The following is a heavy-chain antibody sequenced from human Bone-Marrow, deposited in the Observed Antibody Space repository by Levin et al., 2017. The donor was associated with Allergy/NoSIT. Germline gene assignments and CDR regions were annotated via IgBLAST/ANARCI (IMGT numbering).Heavy chain of an antibody. CDR3: AKVPGIAVAGTPDY. CDR1: GFTFDDYA. Sequence: SCAASGFTFDDYAMHWVRQAPGKGLEWVSGISWNSGSIGYADSVKGRFTISRDNAKNSLYLQMNSLRAEDTALYYCAKVPGIAVAGTPDYWGQGTLVTVSS. CDR2: ISWNSGSI. J-gene: IGHJ4*02. V-gene: IGHV3-9*01. D-gene: IGHD6-19*01.